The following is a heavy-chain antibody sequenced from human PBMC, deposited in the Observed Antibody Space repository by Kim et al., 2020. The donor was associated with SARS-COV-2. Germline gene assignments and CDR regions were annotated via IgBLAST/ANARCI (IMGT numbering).Heavy chain of an antibody. V-gene: IGHV3-21*01. Sequence: SYIYYADSVKGRFTIARDNAKNSLYLQMNSLRAEDTAVYYCASGWDYFDYWGQGTLVTVSS. CDR3: ASGWDYFDY. J-gene: IGHJ4*02. D-gene: IGHD6-19*01. CDR2: SYI.